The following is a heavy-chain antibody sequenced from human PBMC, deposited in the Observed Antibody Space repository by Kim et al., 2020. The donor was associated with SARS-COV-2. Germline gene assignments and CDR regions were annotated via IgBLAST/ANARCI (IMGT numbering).Heavy chain of an antibody. J-gene: IGHJ4*02. CDR1: GFAFSTFA. D-gene: IGHD2-8*01. CDR3: AKELGLGSCYCASCYID. V-gene: IGHV3-23*03. CDR2: IFSDGSRI. Sequence: GGSLRLSCAASGFAFSTFAMTWVRQAPGKGLEWVSLIFSDGSRIYYADPVKGRVTISRDNSGNTLYLHMSSLRVEDTAVYFCAKELGLGSCYCASCYIDWGQGTQVTVSS.